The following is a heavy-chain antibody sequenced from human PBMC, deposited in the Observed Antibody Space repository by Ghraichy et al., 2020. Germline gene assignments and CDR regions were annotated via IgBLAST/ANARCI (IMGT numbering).Heavy chain of an antibody. CDR3: ARLRLGYDSSGYSYYFDY. D-gene: IGHD3-22*01. V-gene: IGHV4-59*08. Sequence: SETLSLTCTVSGGSISSYYWSWIRQPPGKGLEWIGYIYYSGSTNYNPSLKSRVTISVDTSKNQFSLKLSSVTAADTAVYYCARLRLGYDSSGYSYYFDYWGQGTLVTVSS. CDR1: GGSISSYY. CDR2: IYYSGST. J-gene: IGHJ4*02.